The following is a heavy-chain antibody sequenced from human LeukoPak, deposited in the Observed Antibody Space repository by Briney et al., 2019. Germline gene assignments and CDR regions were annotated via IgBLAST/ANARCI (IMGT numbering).Heavy chain of an antibody. J-gene: IGHJ6*03. CDR2: IPRNGGST. D-gene: IGHD3-16*01. Sequence: QAGGSLRLSCVASGFTFSSSAMNWVRQAPGKGLEWVSSIPRNGGSTYYADSVKGRFTISRDNSKNTLYVQMNSLRVDDTAVYHCAKAPRFGDHAAEYFYYYMDVWGKGTTVTVSS. CDR3: AKAPRFGDHAAEYFYYYMDV. CDR1: GFTFSSSA. V-gene: IGHV3-23*01.